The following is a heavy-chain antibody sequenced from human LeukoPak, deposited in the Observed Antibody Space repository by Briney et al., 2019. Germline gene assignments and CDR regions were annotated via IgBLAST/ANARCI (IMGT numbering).Heavy chain of an antibody. J-gene: IGHJ3*02. CDR1: GYTFTGSY. V-gene: IGHV1-2*02. Sequence: ASVKVSCKASGYTFTGSYMHWVRQAPGQGLEWMGWINPNSGVSNYAQKFQGRVTMTRDTSISTAYMELSSLRSEDTAVYYCARGGVYYDFWSGYHDAFDIWGQGTMVTVSS. CDR2: INPNSGVS. CDR3: ARGGVYYDFWSGYHDAFDI. D-gene: IGHD3-3*01.